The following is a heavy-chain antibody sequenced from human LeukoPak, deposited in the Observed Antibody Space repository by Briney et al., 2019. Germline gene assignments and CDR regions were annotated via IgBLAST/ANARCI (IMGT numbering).Heavy chain of an antibody. J-gene: IGHJ6*02. V-gene: IGHV3-48*01. CDR1: GFTFSSYS. CDR3: ARDEITMVRGVPYYYGMDV. Sequence: GGSLRLSCAPSGFTFSSYSMNLVRQAPGKGPGWGSYISSSSSTIYYADSVKGPFTISRDNAKNSLYLQMNSLRAEDTAVYYCARDEITMVRGVPYYYGMDVWGQGTTVTVSS. D-gene: IGHD3-10*01. CDR2: ISSSSSTI.